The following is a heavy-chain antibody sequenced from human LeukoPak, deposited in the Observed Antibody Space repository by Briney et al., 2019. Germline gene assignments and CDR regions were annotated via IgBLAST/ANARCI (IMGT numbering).Heavy chain of an antibody. Sequence: PSETLSLTCTVSGGFISSYYWSWIRQPPGKGLEWIGYIYYSGSTNYNPSLKSRVTISVDTSKNQFSLKLSSVTAADTAVYYCARSGYSYGADAFDIWGQGTMVTASS. V-gene: IGHV4-59*01. D-gene: IGHD5-18*01. CDR1: GGFISSYY. J-gene: IGHJ3*02. CDR3: ARSGYSYGADAFDI. CDR2: IYYSGST.